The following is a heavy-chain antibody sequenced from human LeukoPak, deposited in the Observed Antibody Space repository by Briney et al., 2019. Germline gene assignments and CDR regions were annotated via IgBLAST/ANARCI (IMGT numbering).Heavy chain of an antibody. CDR2: INPNSGGT. V-gene: IGHV1-2*06. D-gene: IGHD1-26*01. CDR1: GYTFTGYY. Sequence: ASVKVSCKASGYTFTGYYMHWVRQAPGQGLEWMGRINPNSGGTNYAQKFQGRVTMTGDTSISTAYMELSRLRSDDTAVYYCALGSTTGRHAFDIWGQGTMVTVSS. J-gene: IGHJ3*02. CDR3: ALGSTTGRHAFDI.